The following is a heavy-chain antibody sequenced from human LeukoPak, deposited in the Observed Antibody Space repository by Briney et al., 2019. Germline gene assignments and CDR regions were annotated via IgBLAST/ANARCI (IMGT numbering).Heavy chain of an antibody. CDR1: GGSFSGYY. CDR2: INHSGST. D-gene: IGHD3-10*01. Sequence: SETLSLTCAVYGGSFSGYYWSWIRQPPGKGLEWIGEINHSGSTNYNPSLKSRVTISVDTSKNQFSLKLSSVTAADTAVYYCARGRSIRGDYGSGSYYRVFDYWGQGTLVTVSS. V-gene: IGHV4-34*01. CDR3: ARGRSIRGDYGSGSYYRVFDY. J-gene: IGHJ4*02.